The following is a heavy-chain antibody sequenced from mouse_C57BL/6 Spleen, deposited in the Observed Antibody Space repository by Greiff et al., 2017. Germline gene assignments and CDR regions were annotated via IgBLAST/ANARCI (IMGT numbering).Heavy chain of an antibody. J-gene: IGHJ3*01. Sequence: EVQLVESGGGLVQPKGSLKLSCAASGFSFNTYAMNWVRQAPGKGLEWVARIRSKSNNYATYYADSVKDRFTISRDDSESMLYLQMNNLKTEDTAMYYCVRHYDYDDGAWFAYWGQGTLVTVSA. CDR2: IRSKSNNYAT. CDR3: VRHYDYDDGAWFAY. CDR1: GFSFNTYA. V-gene: IGHV10-1*01. D-gene: IGHD2-4*01.